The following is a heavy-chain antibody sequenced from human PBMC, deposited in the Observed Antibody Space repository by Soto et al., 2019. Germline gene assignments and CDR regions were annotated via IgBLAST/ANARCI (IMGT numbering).Heavy chain of an antibody. CDR1: GFTFSSYA. Sequence: EVQLLESGGGLVQPGGSLRLSCAASGFTFSSYAMSWVRQAPGKGLEWISAVSGSGGSTYYADSVKGRFTISRDNSKDTLYLPMNNLRAEDTAVYYCAKPPDYNWNDSWGQGTLVTVSS. V-gene: IGHV3-23*01. CDR3: AKPPDYNWNDS. D-gene: IGHD3-10*01. CDR2: VSGSGGST. J-gene: IGHJ5*01.